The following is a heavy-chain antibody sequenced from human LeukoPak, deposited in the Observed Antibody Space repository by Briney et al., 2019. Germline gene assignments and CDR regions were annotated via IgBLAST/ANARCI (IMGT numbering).Heavy chain of an antibody. Sequence: GGSLRLSCAASGFTFSSYAMSWVRQAPGKGLEWVSAISGSGGSTYYADSVKGRFTISRDNAKNSLYLQMNSLRAEDTAVYYCAREGQWLFYYYYGMDVWGQGTTVTVS. D-gene: IGHD6-19*01. CDR2: ISGSGGST. CDR3: AREGQWLFYYYYGMDV. J-gene: IGHJ6*02. V-gene: IGHV3-23*01. CDR1: GFTFSSYA.